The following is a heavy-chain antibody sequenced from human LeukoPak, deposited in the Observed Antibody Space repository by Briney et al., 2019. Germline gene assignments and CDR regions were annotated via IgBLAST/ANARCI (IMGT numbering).Heavy chain of an antibody. V-gene: IGHV3-7*01. J-gene: IGHJ6*03. CDR2: IKQEGSEK. CDR1: GFTFSSYW. D-gene: IGHD3-22*01. Sequence: GGSLRLSCAASGFTFSSYWMSWVRQAPGKGLEWVANIKQEGSEKYYGDSVKGGFTSSRDNAKNSLYLQMNSLRAEDTAVYYCARSRDDSSGYYFYYYYYMDVWGKGTTVTISS. CDR3: ARSRDDSSGYYFYYYYYMDV.